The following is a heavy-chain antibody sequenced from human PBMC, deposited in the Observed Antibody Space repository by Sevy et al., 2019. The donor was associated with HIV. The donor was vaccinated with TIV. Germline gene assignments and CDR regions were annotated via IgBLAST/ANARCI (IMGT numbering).Heavy chain of an antibody. V-gene: IGHV3-23*01. Sequence: GGSLRLSCAASGFTFSSYAMSWVRQAPGKGLEWVSAISGSGGSTYYADSVKGRFTISRDNSKNTLYLQMNSLRAEDTAVYYCTKHDSSGYYYFDYWGQGTLVTVSS. D-gene: IGHD3-22*01. CDR3: TKHDSSGYYYFDY. CDR1: GFTFSSYA. CDR2: ISGSGGST. J-gene: IGHJ4*02.